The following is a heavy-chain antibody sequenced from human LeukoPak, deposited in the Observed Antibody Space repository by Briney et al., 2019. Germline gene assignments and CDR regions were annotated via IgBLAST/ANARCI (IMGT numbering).Heavy chain of an antibody. CDR2: ITGSGGGT. Sequence: GGSLILSCAASGFIFSSYAMRWVRQAPEKGLEWVSGITGSGGGTYYADSVKGRFTISRDNSQNTLYLQMNSLRAEDTAVYYCARDGQQWLVNAFDIWGQGTMVTVSS. CDR3: ARDGQQWLVNAFDI. D-gene: IGHD6-19*01. J-gene: IGHJ3*02. V-gene: IGHV3-23*01. CDR1: GFIFSSYA.